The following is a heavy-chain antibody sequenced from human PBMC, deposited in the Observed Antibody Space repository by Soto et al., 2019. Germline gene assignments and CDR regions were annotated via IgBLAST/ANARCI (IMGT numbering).Heavy chain of an antibody. D-gene: IGHD2-2*01. J-gene: IGHJ5*02. Sequence: QLRLQESGSGLVKPSQTLSFTCAVSGGSISSGGYSWSWIRQPPGKGLEWIGYIYHSGSTYYNPSLKSRVTISVDRSKNQFSLKLSSVTAADTAVYYCARVPDRWGQGTLVTVSS. V-gene: IGHV4-30-2*01. CDR1: GGSISSGGYS. CDR2: IYHSGST. CDR3: ARVPDR.